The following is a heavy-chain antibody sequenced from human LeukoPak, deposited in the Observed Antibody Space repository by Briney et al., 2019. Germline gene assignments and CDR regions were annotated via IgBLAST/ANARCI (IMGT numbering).Heavy chain of an antibody. Sequence: GGSLRLSCAASGFTFGSYSMNWVRQAPGKGLEWVSYISSSSSTIYYADSVKGRFTISRDNAKNSLYLQMNSLRAEDTAVYYCHVVPADKKYFQHWGQGTLVTVSS. J-gene: IGHJ1*01. CDR3: HVVPADKKYFQH. D-gene: IGHD2-2*01. V-gene: IGHV3-48*01. CDR1: GFTFGSYS. CDR2: ISSSSSTI.